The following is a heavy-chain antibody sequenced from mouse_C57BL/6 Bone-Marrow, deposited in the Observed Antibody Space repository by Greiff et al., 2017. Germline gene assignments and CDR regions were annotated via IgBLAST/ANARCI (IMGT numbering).Heavy chain of an antibody. Sequence: VQLQQPGAELVKPGASVKMSCKASGYTFTSYWITWVKQRPGQGLEWIGDIYPGSGSTNYNEKFKSKATLTVDTSSGTAYMQLSSLTSEDSAVSDGARSQDDGSSDGYWGQGTTLTVSS. D-gene: IGHD1-1*01. V-gene: IGHV1-55*01. CDR2: IYPGSGST. CDR1: GYTFTSYW. CDR3: ARSQDDGSSDGY. J-gene: IGHJ2*01.